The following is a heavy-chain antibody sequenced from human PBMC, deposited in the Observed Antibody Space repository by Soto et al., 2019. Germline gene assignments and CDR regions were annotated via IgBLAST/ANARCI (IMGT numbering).Heavy chain of an antibody. CDR2: INYSGST. V-gene: IGHV4-34*09. D-gene: IGHD3-16*01. CDR1: GGSFSGYY. Sequence: SETLSLTCAVYGGSFSGYYWSWIRQPPGKGLEWIGEINYSGSTYYNPSLKSRVTISVDTSKNQFSLKLSSVTAADTAVYYCARDFVGDRIWGQGTMVTVSS. J-gene: IGHJ3*02. CDR3: ARDFVGDRI.